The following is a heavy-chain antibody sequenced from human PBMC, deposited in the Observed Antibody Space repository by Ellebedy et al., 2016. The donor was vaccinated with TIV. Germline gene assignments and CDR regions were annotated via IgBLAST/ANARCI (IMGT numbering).Heavy chain of an antibody. CDR2: IDSSSTYI. Sequence: PGGSLRLSCAASGFTLSSFGMNRVRQASGKGLEWVSSIDSSSTYIYYADSVKGRFTISRDNSNNTLYLQMTSLRTEDTAVYYCAKERKPQHPRWMGPTYFDYWGQGTLVAVSS. V-gene: IGHV3-21*01. J-gene: IGHJ4*02. D-gene: IGHD4-23*01. CDR3: AKERKPQHPRWMGPTYFDY. CDR1: GFTLSSFG.